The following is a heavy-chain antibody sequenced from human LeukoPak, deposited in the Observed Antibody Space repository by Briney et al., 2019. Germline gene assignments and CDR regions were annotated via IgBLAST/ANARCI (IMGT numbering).Heavy chain of an antibody. Sequence: GGSLRLSCAASGFTFSSYAMSWVRQAPGKGLEWVSAISGSGGSTNYADSVKGRFTISRDNSKNTLYLQMNSLRAEDTAVYYCAQDGTYYDFWSGSDPFFDYWGQGTLVTVSS. J-gene: IGHJ4*02. CDR1: GFTFSSYA. D-gene: IGHD3-3*01. V-gene: IGHV3-23*01. CDR3: AQDGTYYDFWSGSDPFFDY. CDR2: ISGSGGST.